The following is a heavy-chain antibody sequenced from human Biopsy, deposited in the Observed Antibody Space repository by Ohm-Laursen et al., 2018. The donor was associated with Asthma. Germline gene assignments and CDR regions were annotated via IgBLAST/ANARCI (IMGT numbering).Heavy chain of an antibody. CDR1: GDAMSTSGSY. CDR2: IYYSGRT. CDR3: ARAVSSGSYWYFDL. V-gene: IGHV4-39*02. J-gene: IGHJ2*01. Sequence: VTLSLTWIVSGDAMSTSGSYWGWIRQSPGKGLEWIGSIYYSGRTYYNPSLESRVTISADTSKNHFSLKVTSVTAADTAVYYCARAVSSGSYWYFDLWGRGDLVTVSS. D-gene: IGHD6-25*01.